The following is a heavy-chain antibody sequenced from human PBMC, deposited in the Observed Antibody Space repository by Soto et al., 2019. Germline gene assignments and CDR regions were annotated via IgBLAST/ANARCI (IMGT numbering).Heavy chain of an antibody. V-gene: IGHV4-30-4*08. Sequence: KPSETLSLTCTVSGGSVSSGSYYWSWIRQPPGKGLEWIGYIYYSGSTYYNPSLKSRVTISVDTSKNQFSLKLSSVTAADTAVYYCARVPLSSSPLRDYYYYYGMDVWGQGTTVTVS. D-gene: IGHD6-13*01. CDR3: ARVPLSSSPLRDYYYYYGMDV. J-gene: IGHJ6*02. CDR1: GGSVSSGSYY. CDR2: IYYSGST.